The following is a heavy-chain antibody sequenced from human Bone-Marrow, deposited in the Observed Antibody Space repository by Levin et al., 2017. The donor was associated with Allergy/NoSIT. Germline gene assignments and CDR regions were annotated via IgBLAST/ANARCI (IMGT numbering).Heavy chain of an antibody. CDR3: ARGELGSGYLFDY. CDR1: GYTFTSFD. CDR2: MYPNSDNA. J-gene: IGHJ4*02. V-gene: IGHV1-8*01. Sequence: GESLKISCKTSGYTFTSFDINWVRQATGQGLEWMGWMYPNSDNAGYAQKFPGRVTMTRNTSISTAYMELSSLRSADTAIYYWARGELGSGYLFDYWGQGTLVTVSS. D-gene: IGHD5-12*01.